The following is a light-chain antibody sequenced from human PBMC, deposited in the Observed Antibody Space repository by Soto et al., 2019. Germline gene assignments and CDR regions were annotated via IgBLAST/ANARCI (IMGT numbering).Light chain of an antibody. CDR3: QQRSNWPPL. CDR1: QSVSSY. V-gene: IGKV3-11*01. CDR2: DAS. Sequence: IGMTQSPATLSLSPGERATLSCRASQSVSSYLAWYQQKPGQAPRLLIYDASNRATGIPARFSGSGSGTDFTLTISSLEPEDFAVYYCQQRSNWPPLFGQGTRLAIK. J-gene: IGKJ5*01.